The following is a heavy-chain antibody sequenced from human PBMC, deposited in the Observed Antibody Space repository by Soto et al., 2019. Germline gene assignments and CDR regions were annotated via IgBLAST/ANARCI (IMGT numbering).Heavy chain of an antibody. J-gene: IGHJ4*02. CDR2: IIPIFGTA. CDR3: ARTYYDYVWGPFDY. CDR1: GGTFSSYA. V-gene: IGHV1-69*13. D-gene: IGHD3-16*01. Sequence: SVKVSCKASGGTFSSYAISWVRQAPGQGLEWMGGIIPIFGTANYAQKFQGRVTITADESTSTAYMELSSLRSEDTAVYYCARTYYDYVWGPFDYWGQGTLVTVSS.